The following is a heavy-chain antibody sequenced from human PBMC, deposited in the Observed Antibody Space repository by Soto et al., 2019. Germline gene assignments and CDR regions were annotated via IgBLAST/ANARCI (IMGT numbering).Heavy chain of an antibody. D-gene: IGHD6-13*01. CDR2: ISGSGGST. V-gene: IGHV3-23*01. J-gene: IGHJ3*01. Sequence: GGSLRLSCAASGFTFSSFAMSWVRQAPGKGLDWVSAISGSGGSTYSADSVKGRFTISRDNSKNTLYLQMSSLRAEDTAVYYCARGFSAGKGSRGSFDFWGRGTMVTVSS. CDR3: ARGFSAGKGSRGSFDF. CDR1: GFTFSSFA.